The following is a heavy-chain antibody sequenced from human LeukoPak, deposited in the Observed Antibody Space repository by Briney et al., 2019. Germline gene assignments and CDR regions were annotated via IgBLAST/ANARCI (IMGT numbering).Heavy chain of an antibody. CDR1: GFTFSNYE. J-gene: IGHJ4*02. CDR3: ARDGISARRSSLDY. V-gene: IGHV3-48*03. CDR2: ITGSGDNI. Sequence: GGSLRLSCAASGFTFSNYEMNWVRQAPGKGLEWVSYITGSGDNIYYADSVKGRFTISRDNAKNSLYLQMNSLRAEDTAVYYCARDGISARRSSLDYWGQGVLVTVSS. D-gene: IGHD6-6*01.